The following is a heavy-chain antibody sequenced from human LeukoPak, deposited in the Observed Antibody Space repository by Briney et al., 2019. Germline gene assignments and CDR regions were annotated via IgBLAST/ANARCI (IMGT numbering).Heavy chain of an antibody. CDR1: GGTFSSYA. CDR2: IIPILGIT. J-gene: IGHJ4*02. V-gene: IGHV1-69*04. D-gene: IGHD7-27*01. CDR3: ARDSQLTGDLY. Sequence: ASVKVSCKASGGTFSSYAISWVRQAPGQGLEWMGRIIPILGITNYAQKFQGRVTITADKSTSTAYMELSSLRSEDTAVYYCARDSQLTGDLYWGQGTLVTVSS.